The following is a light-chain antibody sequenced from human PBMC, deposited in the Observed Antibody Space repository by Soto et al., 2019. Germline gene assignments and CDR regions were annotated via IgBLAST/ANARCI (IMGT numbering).Light chain of an antibody. CDR2: GAS. J-gene: IGKJ4*02. V-gene: IGKV1-39*01. CDR3: QLSYGPPHA. Sequence: QMNQSPSSLSASVGARVTITCRTSQSISSYLNWYQQKIGKAPKVLIYGASSLQSGVPSRFSDIKCGKAGRLSQGSLQPEDHSTYYRQLSYGPPHAFSAGTKVDIK. CDR1: QSISSY.